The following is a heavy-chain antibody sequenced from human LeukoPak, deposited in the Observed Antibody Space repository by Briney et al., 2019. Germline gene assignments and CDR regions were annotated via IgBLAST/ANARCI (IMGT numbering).Heavy chain of an antibody. V-gene: IGHV3-15*01. CDR3: TTDRTWCTHH. J-gene: IGHJ4*02. D-gene: IGHD2-15*01. CDR1: VYIFSNAY. CDR2: IKSNRDGGTT. Sequence: GVSLRLSCEISVYIFSNAYLNWLRQPPEKALEWVGCIKSNRDGGTTHYADPVKDRFTISREDSKNTVYLHMHNLQTEDTAVYYCTTDRTWCTHHWGQGTLVTVSS.